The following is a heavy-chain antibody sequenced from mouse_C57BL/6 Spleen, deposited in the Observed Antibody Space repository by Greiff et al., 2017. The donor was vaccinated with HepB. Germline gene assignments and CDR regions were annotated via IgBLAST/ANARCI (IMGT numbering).Heavy chain of an antibody. J-gene: IGHJ4*01. D-gene: IGHD3-1*01. CDR1: GYTFICYW. Sequence: QVQLQQLGAELVKPGASVKMSCKASGYTFICYWITWVKQLPGQGLVWIGEIYSGSGSTNYNEKFKSKATLTVDTSSSTAYMQLKSLTTEDSAVYYCGRQRGPHCSAMDYRGRGTSVTVSS. CDR2: IYSGSGST. V-gene: IGHV1-55*01. CDR3: GRQRGPHCSAMDY.